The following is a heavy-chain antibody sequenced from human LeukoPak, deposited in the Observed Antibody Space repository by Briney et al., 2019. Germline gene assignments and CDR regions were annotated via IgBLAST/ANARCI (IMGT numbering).Heavy chain of an antibody. Sequence: PGGSLRLSCAASGFTFSSYEMNWVRQAPGKGLEWVAVIWYDGSNKYYADSVKGRFTISRDNSKNTLYLQMNSLRAEDTAVYYCARGTGYSSGCFDYWGQGTLVTVSS. CDR2: IWYDGSNK. D-gene: IGHD6-19*01. CDR3: ARGTGYSSGCFDY. J-gene: IGHJ4*02. CDR1: GFTFSSYE. V-gene: IGHV3-33*08.